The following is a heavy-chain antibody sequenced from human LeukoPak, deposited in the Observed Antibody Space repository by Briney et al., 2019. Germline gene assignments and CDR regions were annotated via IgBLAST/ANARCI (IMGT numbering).Heavy chain of an antibody. V-gene: IGHV1-18*01. CDR1: GYTFTSYG. D-gene: IGHD6-19*01. CDR2: ISAYNGNT. Sequence: PGGSLRLSCAASGYTFTSYGISWVRQAPGQGLEWMGWISAYNGNTNYAQKLQGRVTMTTDTSTSTAYMELRSLRSDDTAVYYCARVNEEQWLVDLGYFDYWGQGTLVTVSS. J-gene: IGHJ4*02. CDR3: ARVNEEQWLVDLGYFDY.